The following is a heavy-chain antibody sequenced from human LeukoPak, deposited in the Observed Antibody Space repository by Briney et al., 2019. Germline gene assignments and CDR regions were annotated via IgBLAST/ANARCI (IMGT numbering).Heavy chain of an antibody. V-gene: IGHV3-21*01. Sequence: GGSLRLSCAGSGFTFNTYNMNWVRQAPGKGLEWVSSISSSSSYIYYADSVKGRFTISRDNAKKTLYLQMNSLRPEDTAVYYCAKDFSVYYYDSRVLDYWGQGTLVTVSS. D-gene: IGHD3-22*01. CDR3: AKDFSVYYYDSRVLDY. CDR1: GFTFNTYN. CDR2: ISSSSSYI. J-gene: IGHJ4*02.